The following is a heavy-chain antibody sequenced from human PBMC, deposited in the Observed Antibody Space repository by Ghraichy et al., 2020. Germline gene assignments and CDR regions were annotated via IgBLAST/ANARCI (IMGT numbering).Heavy chain of an antibody. Sequence: SQTLSLTCGVSGVSINTYYWSWIRQPPGKGLEYIGYIHSNGGTNCNPSLRSRVSISIDTSKSQFSLKMNSVTAADTAVYYCASSLTPYADSDYWGQGALVTVSS. D-gene: IGHD2-2*01. CDR2: IHSNGGT. CDR3: ASSLTPYADSDY. CDR1: GVSINTYY. V-gene: IGHV4-4*08. J-gene: IGHJ4*02.